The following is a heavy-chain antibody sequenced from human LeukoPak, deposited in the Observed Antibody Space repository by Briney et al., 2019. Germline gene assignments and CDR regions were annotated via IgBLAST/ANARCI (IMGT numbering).Heavy chain of an antibody. J-gene: IGHJ4*02. CDR1: GFTFRNYG. Sequence: GGSLRLSCAASGFTFRNYGMHWVRQAPGKGLEWVAFIRYDGSNKYYADSVKGRFTISRDNSKNTLYLQMNSLRAEDTAVYYCAKRPPAYYYDSSGYYGGYFDYWGQGTLVTVSS. D-gene: IGHD3-22*01. CDR2: IRYDGSNK. V-gene: IGHV3-30*02. CDR3: AKRPPAYYYDSSGYYGGYFDY.